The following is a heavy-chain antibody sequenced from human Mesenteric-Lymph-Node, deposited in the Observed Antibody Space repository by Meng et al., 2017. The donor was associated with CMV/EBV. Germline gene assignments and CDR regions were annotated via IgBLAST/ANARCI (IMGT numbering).Heavy chain of an antibody. V-gene: IGHV3-30*02. D-gene: IGHD1-14*01. CDR1: GLTFRSYG. CDR3: AKGPSGPSPRNNWFGP. Sequence: GESLKISCAASGLTFRSYGMHWVRQAPGKGLEWVAFIRNDGSTKFYADSVKGRFTISRDNSKNTLYLQMNSLRVEDTATYYCAKGPSGPSPRNNWFGPWGQGTLVTVSS. CDR2: IRNDGSTK. J-gene: IGHJ5*02.